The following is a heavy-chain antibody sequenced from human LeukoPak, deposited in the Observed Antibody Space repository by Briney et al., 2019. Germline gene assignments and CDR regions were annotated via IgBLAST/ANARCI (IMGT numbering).Heavy chain of an antibody. J-gene: IGHJ4*02. V-gene: IGHV4-38-2*02. CDR2: IYHNGVT. CDR1: GYSISSGFY. CDR3: ARAMQDTAMVTFDY. D-gene: IGHD5-18*01. Sequence: PSETLSLTCTVSGYSISSGFYWDWIRQPPGKGLEWIGSIYHNGVTYYNPSLKSRVTISVDTSKNQFSLKLSSVTAADTAVYYCARAMQDTAMVTFDYWGQGIRVTVSS.